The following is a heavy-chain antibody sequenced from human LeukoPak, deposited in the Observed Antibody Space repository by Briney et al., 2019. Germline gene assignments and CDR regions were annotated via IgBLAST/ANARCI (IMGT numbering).Heavy chain of an antibody. CDR1: GFTFSSYS. CDR2: ISSSSSYI. CDR3: ARDQGGDFWSGYSNLWYYYYYMDV. J-gene: IGHJ6*03. D-gene: IGHD3-3*01. Sequence: GGSLRLSCAASGFTFSSYSMNWVRQAPGKGLEWVSSISSSSSYIYYADSVKGRFTISRDNAKNSLYLQMNSLRAEDTAVYYCARDQGGDFWSGYSNLWYYYYYMDVWGKGTTVTVSS. V-gene: IGHV3-21*01.